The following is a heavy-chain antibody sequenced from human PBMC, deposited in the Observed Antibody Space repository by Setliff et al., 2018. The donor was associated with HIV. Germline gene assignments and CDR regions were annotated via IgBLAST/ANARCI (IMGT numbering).Heavy chain of an antibody. D-gene: IGHD5-18*01. Sequence: PSETLSLTCTVSGDSISTDNYHWGWIRQPPGKGLEWIGTIYYNGNTFYDPSLKSRVTISIDMSKNQFSLKLSSVAAADTAVYYCAKRPGYGYPFHIWGQGTMVTVSS. CDR1: GDSISTDNYH. CDR3: AKRPGYGYPFHI. V-gene: IGHV4-39*01. J-gene: IGHJ3*02. CDR2: IYYNGNT.